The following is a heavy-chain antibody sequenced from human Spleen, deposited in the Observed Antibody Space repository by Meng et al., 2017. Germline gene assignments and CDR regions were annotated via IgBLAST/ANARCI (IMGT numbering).Heavy chain of an antibody. Sequence: SLKISCTGSGFTFGDYAMNWVRQAPGKGLEWVSGISWNSGSIGDADSVKGRFTISRDDAKNSLYLQMKSLRADDTAVYYCARDLGSGWYVGIDYWGQGTLVTVSS. CDR2: ISWNSGSI. J-gene: IGHJ4*02. D-gene: IGHD6-19*01. V-gene: IGHV3-9*01. CDR1: GFTFGDYA. CDR3: ARDLGSGWYVGIDY.